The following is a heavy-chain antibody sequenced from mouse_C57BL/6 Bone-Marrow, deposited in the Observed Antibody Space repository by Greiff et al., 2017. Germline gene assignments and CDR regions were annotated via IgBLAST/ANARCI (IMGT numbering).Heavy chain of an antibody. CDR1: GYTFTSYW. CDR2: IDPSDSET. J-gene: IGHJ4*01. V-gene: IGHV1-52*01. Sequence: QVQLQQPGAELVRPGSSVKLSCKASGYTFTSYWMHWVKQRPIQGLEWIGNIDPSDSETHYNQKFKDKATLTVDKSSSTAYMQLSSLTSEDSAVYYCARGSYYAMDYWGQGTSVTVSS. CDR3: ARGSYYAMDY.